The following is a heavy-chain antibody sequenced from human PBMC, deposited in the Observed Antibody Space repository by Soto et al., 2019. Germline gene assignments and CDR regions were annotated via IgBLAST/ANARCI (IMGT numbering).Heavy chain of an antibody. D-gene: IGHD2-15*01. J-gene: IGHJ4*01. CDR3: ARDIAFDIDY. Sequence: QVHLLQSGAEVQKPGASVKVSCKTSGYTFNDFGITWVRQAPGLGLEWLGWIYSKAGKMNFAPKFQNRVIMTTDTSTSTAFMEVPSLTFDVAAIYFCARDIAFDIDYWGHGTLVTVS. CDR1: GYTFNDFG. CDR2: IYSKAGKM. V-gene: IGHV1-18*01.